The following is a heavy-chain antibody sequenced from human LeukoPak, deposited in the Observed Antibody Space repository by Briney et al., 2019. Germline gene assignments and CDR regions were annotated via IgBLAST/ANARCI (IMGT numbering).Heavy chain of an antibody. CDR2: INHSGST. Sequence: PSETLSLTCAVYGGSFSGYYWSWIRQPPGKGLEWIGEINHSGSTNYNPSLKSRVTISVDTSKYQFSLKLSSVTAADTAVYYCARGLYYDFWSGYYKEAYFDYWGQGTLVTVSS. CDR1: GGSFSGYY. J-gene: IGHJ4*02. CDR3: ARGLYYDFWSGYYKEAYFDY. V-gene: IGHV4-34*01. D-gene: IGHD3-3*01.